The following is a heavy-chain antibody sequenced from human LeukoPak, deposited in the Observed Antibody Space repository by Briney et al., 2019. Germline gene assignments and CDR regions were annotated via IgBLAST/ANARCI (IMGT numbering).Heavy chain of an antibody. Sequence: QPGGSLRLSCAASGFTFSDFAMSWVRLAPGKGLEWVSSIEKNAGGAYYADSVKGRFTVSRDNSKNTLYLQMGSLRVEDTALYYCAKQEGALIENWCFDHWGLGTLVTVSS. J-gene: IGHJ4*02. D-gene: IGHD1-26*01. CDR2: IEKNAGGA. CDR3: AKQEGALIENWCFDH. V-gene: IGHV3-23*01. CDR1: GFTFSDFA.